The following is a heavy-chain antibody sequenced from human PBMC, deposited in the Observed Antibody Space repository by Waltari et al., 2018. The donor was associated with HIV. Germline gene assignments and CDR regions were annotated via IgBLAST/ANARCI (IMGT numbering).Heavy chain of an antibody. V-gene: IGHV4-39*07. CDR2: IHDSGSN. CDR3: ARDPPDNYYGSGSYYKEDHY. CDR1: GGSISSSSYY. J-gene: IGHJ4*02. Sequence: QLQLQESGPGLVKPSETLSLTCTVSGGSISSSSYYWGWISQPPGKGLEWIGSIHDSGSNYNNPSLKSRVTISVDTAKNQFSLKLSSVTAADTAVYYCARDPPDNYYGSGSYYKEDHYWGQGTLVTVSS. D-gene: IGHD3-10*01.